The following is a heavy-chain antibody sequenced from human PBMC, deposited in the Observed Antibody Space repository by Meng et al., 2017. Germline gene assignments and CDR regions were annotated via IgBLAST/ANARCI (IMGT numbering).Heavy chain of an antibody. CDR2: IYYSGST. D-gene: IGHD6-13*01. Sequence: GSLRLSCTVSGGSISSYYWSWIRQPAGKGLEWIGYIYYSGSTNYNPSLKSRVTISVDTSKNQFSLKLSSVTAADTAVYYCARAKYSSSWYEYYYGMDVWGQGTTVTVSS. CDR1: GGSISSYY. CDR3: ARAKYSSSWYEYYYGMDV. J-gene: IGHJ6*02. V-gene: IGHV4-59*01.